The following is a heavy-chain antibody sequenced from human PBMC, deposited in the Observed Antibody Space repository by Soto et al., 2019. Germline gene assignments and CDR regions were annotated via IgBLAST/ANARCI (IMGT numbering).Heavy chain of an antibody. D-gene: IGHD3-16*01. CDR3: ARGGDVYTTSFFDY. J-gene: IGHJ4*02. CDR1: SDSISRYY. Sequence: SETLSLTCTVSSDSISRYYWSWIRQPPGKGLEWIGYIYYTGGTNSNPSLRSRLTMSVDASQNQFSLKLNSVTAADTAVYFCARGGDVYTTSFFDYWGLGTLVTVSS. CDR2: IYYTGGT. V-gene: IGHV4-59*01.